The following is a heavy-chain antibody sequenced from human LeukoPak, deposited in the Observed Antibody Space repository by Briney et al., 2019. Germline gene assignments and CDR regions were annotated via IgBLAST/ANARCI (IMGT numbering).Heavy chain of an antibody. J-gene: IGHJ4*02. CDR1: GGSSSGYY. Sequence: SETLSLTCAVYGGSSSGYYWSWIRQPPGKGLEWIGEINHSGSTNYNPSLKSRVTISVDTSKNQFSLKLSSVTAADTAVYYCARRATVVSALYYFDYWGQGTLVTVSS. V-gene: IGHV4-34*01. D-gene: IGHD4-23*01. CDR3: ARRATVVSALYYFDY. CDR2: INHSGST.